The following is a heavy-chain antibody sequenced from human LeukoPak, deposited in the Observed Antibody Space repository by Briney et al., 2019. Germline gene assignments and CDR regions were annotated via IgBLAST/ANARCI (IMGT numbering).Heavy chain of an antibody. Sequence: PSETLSLTCTVSGDSLNSYYWSWIRQPPGEGLQWIGYIFYSGSSNYNASLRSRVAISVDTSKNQFSLKQTSVTAADTAVYYCAGRAARFFDYWGQGILVTVSS. D-gene: IGHD6-25*01. CDR2: IFYSGSS. CDR1: GDSLNSYY. CDR3: AGRAARFFDY. V-gene: IGHV4-59*01. J-gene: IGHJ4*02.